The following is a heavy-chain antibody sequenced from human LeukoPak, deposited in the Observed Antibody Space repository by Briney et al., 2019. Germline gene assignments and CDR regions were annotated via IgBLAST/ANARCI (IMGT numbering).Heavy chain of an antibody. CDR3: ARDSTGRLGIAARGTGY. Sequence: PGGSLRLSCAASGFTFSSYWMSRVRQAPGKGLEWVANIKQDGSEKYYVDSVKGRFTISRDNAKNSLYLQMNSLRAEDTAVYYCARDSTGRLGIAARGTGYWGQGTLVTVSS. CDR1: GFTFSSYW. D-gene: IGHD6-6*01. CDR2: IKQDGSEK. V-gene: IGHV3-7*01. J-gene: IGHJ4*02.